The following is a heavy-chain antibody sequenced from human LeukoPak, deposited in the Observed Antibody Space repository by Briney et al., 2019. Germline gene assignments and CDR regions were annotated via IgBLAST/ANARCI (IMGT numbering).Heavy chain of an antibody. CDR2: IYYSGST. J-gene: IGHJ4*02. CDR1: GGSIGSYY. D-gene: IGHD3-9*01. V-gene: IGHV4-59*01. CDR3: ARTPYYDILTGYSFDY. Sequence: SETLSLTCTVSGGSIGSYYWSWIRQPPGKGLEWIGYIYYSGSTNYNPSLKSRVTISVDTSKDQFSLKLNSVTAADTAVYYCARTPYYDILTGYSFDYWGQGTLVTVSS.